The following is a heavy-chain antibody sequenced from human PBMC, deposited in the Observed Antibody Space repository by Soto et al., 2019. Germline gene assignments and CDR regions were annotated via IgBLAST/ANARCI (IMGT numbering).Heavy chain of an antibody. CDR1: GLTVSTNY. V-gene: IGHV3-66*01. D-gene: IGHD3-9*01. CDR2: IYYGGTT. Sequence: EVQLVESGGGLVQPGGPLRISCAASGLTVSTNYMSWVRQAPGKGLEWVSIIYYGGTTYYADSVKGRFTISRDDSKNTLYLRMHSLRAEDTAVYYCARDYDTSRGDWAYYGIDVWGQGTTVTVSS. CDR3: ARDYDTSRGDWAYYGIDV. J-gene: IGHJ6*02.